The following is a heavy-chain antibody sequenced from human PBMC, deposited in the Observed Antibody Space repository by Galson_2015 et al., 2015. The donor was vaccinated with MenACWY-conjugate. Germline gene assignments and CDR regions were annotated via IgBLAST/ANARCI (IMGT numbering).Heavy chain of an antibody. CDR1: GGSINSYY. V-gene: IGHV4-59*01. J-gene: IGHJ4*02. Sequence: ETLSLTCTVSGGSINSYYWSWIRQPPGKGLEWIGYMYYSGSANYNPSLKSRVTISVDTSKNQFSLTMTSVTAADTAVYYCARGVNLASMAGYWGQGTL. CDR3: ARGVNLASMAGY. D-gene: IGHD3-3*02. CDR2: MYYSGSA.